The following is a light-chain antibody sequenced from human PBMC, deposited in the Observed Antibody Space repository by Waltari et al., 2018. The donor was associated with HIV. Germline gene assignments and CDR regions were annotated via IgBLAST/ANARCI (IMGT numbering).Light chain of an antibody. CDR2: GAS. CDR1: QSVSSN. J-gene: IGKJ1*01. V-gene: IGKV3-15*01. Sequence: EVVMTQSPATLSGSPGKRATLTCRASQSVSSNLAWYQQKPGQAPKLLIYGASTMASGIPARFSGSGSGTEFTLTISSLQSEDFAVYYCQQYNNWPRTFGQGTKVEIK. CDR3: QQYNNWPRT.